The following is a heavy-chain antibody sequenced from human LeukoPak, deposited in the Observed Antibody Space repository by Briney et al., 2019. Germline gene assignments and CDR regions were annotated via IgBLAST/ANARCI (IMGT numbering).Heavy chain of an antibody. D-gene: IGHD3-10*01. CDR2: ISGSGGST. J-gene: IGHJ4*02. V-gene: IGHV3-23*01. CDR1: GFTFSSYN. Sequence: GGSLRLSCAASGFTFSSYNMNWVRQAPGKGLEWVSAISGSGGSTYYADSVKGRFTISRDNSKNTLYLQMNSLRAEDTAVYYCAKDRGLLWFGELLHPFDYWGQGTLVTVSS. CDR3: AKDRGLLWFGELLHPFDY.